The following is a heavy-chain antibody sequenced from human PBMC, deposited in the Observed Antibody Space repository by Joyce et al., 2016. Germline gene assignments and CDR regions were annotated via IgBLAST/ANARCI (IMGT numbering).Heavy chain of an antibody. Sequence: EVQLVQSGAEVKKPGESLRISCKGSGYSFTSYWITWVRQMPGKGLGLMGRMDPSDSYTNYSPSLQGHFTMSADKSITTAYLQWSRLQASDTAMYYCARRYCSSSSGIVGQYSFDHWGQGTLVTVSS. CDR2: MDPSDSYT. D-gene: IGHD2-2*01. V-gene: IGHV5-10-1*01. J-gene: IGHJ4*02. CDR3: ARRYCSSSSGIVGQYSFDH. CDR1: GYSFTSYW.